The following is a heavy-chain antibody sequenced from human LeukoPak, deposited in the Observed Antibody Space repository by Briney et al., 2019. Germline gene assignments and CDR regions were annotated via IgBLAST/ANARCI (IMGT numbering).Heavy chain of an antibody. V-gene: IGHV3-30-3*01. J-gene: IGHJ4*02. D-gene: IGHD3-22*01. CDR1: GFMFSQYA. CDR2: ISYGGNNQ. Sequence: PGRSLRLSCGASGFMFSQYAMNWVRQAPGQGLEWVAIISYGGNNQNYAESVKGRFTISRDNTKNTVYLQMNSLRPEDTAVYYCARAPDSSGYYYHFDYWGLGTLVTVSS. CDR3: ARAPDSSGYYYHFDY.